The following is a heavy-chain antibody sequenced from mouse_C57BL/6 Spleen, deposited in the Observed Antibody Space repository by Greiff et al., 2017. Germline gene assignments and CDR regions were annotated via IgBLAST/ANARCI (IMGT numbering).Heavy chain of an antibody. CDR2: IDPSDSET. D-gene: IGHD1-1*01. CDR1: GYTFTSYW. CDR3: ARDYGSSLFAY. V-gene: IGHV1-52*01. Sequence: QVQLQQSGAELVRPGSSVKLSCKASGYTFTSYWMHWVKQRPIQGLEWIGNIDPSDSETHYNQKFKDKATLTVDKSSSTAYMQLSSLTSEDSAVYYCARDYGSSLFAYWGQGTLVTVSA. J-gene: IGHJ3*01.